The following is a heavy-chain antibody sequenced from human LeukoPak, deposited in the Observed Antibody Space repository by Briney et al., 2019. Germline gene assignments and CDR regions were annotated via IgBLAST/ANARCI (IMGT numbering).Heavy chain of an antibody. D-gene: IGHD3-10*01. CDR2: INSDGSST. J-gene: IGHJ4*02. Sequence: PGGSLRLSCAASGFTFTSYWMHWVRQAPGKGLVWVSRINSDGSSTSYADSVKGRFTISRDNAKNTLYLQMNSLRAEDTAVYYCGGDDAMVRGVIDYWGQGTLVTVSS. V-gene: IGHV3-74*01. CDR3: GGDDAMVRGVIDY. CDR1: GFTFTSYW.